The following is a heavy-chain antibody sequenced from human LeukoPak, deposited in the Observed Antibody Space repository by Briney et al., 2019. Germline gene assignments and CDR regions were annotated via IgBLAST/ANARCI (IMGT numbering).Heavy chain of an antibody. D-gene: IGHD3-10*01. CDR1: GFTFSSYG. Sequence: GGSLRLSCAASGFTFSSYGMHWVRQAPGKGLEWVSGISWNSGSIGYADSVKGRFTISRDNAKNSLYLQMNSLRAEDTALYYCAKDIFTMIRGVVDYWGQGTLVTVSS. CDR2: ISWNSGSI. CDR3: AKDIFTMIRGVVDY. V-gene: IGHV3-9*01. J-gene: IGHJ4*02.